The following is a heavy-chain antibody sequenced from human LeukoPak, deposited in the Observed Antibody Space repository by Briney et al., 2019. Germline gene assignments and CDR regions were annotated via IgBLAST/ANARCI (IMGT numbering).Heavy chain of an antibody. CDR2: IYPDETNI. J-gene: IGHJ4*02. D-gene: IGHD2-2*03. CDR1: GYSFPTYW. Sequence: GESLKISCKGPGYSFPTYWIAWVRQMPGKGLEWMGIIYPDETNIRYSPSFQGQVTISANKSISTAYLQWSSLNASDTAMYYCARPPSRGYSSSFEYWGQGTLVTVSS. CDR3: ARPPSRGYSSSFEY. V-gene: IGHV5-51*01.